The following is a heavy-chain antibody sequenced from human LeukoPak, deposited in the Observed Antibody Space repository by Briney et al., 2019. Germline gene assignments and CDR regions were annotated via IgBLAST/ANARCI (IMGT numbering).Heavy chain of an antibody. CDR2: ISYDGSNK. D-gene: IGHD5-18*01. V-gene: IGHV3-30-3*01. CDR3: ARSPQYSYGFAFDI. CDR1: GFTFSSYA. J-gene: IGHJ3*02. Sequence: GGSLRLSCAASGFTFSSYAMHWVRQAPGKGLEWVAVISYDGSNKYYADSVKGRFTISRDNSKNTLYLQMNSLRAEDTAVYYCARSPQYSYGFAFDIWGQGTMVTVSS.